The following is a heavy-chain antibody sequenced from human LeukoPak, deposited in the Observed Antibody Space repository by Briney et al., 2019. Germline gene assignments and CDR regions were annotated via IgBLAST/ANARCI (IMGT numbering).Heavy chain of an antibody. D-gene: IGHD2-2*01. Sequence: SQTLSLTCAISGDSVSSNSVTWNWIRQSPSRGLEWLGRTYYRSTWCNDYAVSVRGRITVNPDTSKNPFSLHLNSVTPEDTAVYYCARRLTQYDCFDPWGQGILVTVSS. CDR2: TYYRSTWCN. J-gene: IGHJ5*02. CDR1: GDSVSSNSVT. CDR3: ARRLTQYDCFDP. V-gene: IGHV6-1*01.